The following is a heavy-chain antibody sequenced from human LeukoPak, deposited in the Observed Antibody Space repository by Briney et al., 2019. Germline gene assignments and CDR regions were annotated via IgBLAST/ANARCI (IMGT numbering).Heavy chain of an antibody. CDR3: AKPRHDIWGDIDYFDF. CDR1: GFTFAEYT. V-gene: IGHV3-43*01. Sequence: GGSLRLSCAASGFTFAEYTMHWVRQAPGKGLEWISLISWDGGSTSYTDSVKGRFTISRDNSKNSLYLQMNSLRTEDTALYYCAKPRHDIWGDIDYFDFWGQGTLVTVSS. D-gene: IGHD3-9*01. CDR2: ISWDGGST. J-gene: IGHJ4*02.